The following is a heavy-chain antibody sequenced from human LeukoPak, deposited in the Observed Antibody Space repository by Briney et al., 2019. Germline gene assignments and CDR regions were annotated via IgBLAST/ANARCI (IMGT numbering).Heavy chain of an antibody. V-gene: IGHV4-30-4*01. CDR1: GGSISSGDYY. CDR3: ARNYYDSSGYYSVEYFQH. J-gene: IGHJ1*01. Sequence: SQTLSLTCTVSGGSISSGDYYWSWIHQPPGKGLEWVGYNYYSWSTYYNPSLKSRVTISVDTSKNQFSLKLSSVTAADTAVYYCARNYYDSSGYYSVEYFQHWGQGTLVTVSS. CDR2: NYYSWST. D-gene: IGHD3-22*01.